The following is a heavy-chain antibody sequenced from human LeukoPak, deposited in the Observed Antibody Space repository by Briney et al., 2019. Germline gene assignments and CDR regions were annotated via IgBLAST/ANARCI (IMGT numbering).Heavy chain of an antibody. CDR2: IYPGDSDT. CDR1: GYSFTSYW. Sequence: GESLKISGKGSGYSFTSYWIGWVRQMPVKGLEWMGIIYPGDSDTRYSPSFQGQVTISADKSISTAYLQWSSLKASDTAMYYCARDAVNYDILTGYYIGDAFDIWGQGTMVTVSS. J-gene: IGHJ3*02. CDR3: ARDAVNYDILTGYYIGDAFDI. V-gene: IGHV5-51*01. D-gene: IGHD3-9*01.